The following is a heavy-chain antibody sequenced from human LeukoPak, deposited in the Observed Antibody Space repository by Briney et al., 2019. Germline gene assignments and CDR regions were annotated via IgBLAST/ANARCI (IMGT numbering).Heavy chain of an antibody. CDR3: AELGITMIGGV. J-gene: IGHJ6*04. Sequence: GGSLRLSCAASGFTFSTYWMTWVRQAPGKGLEWVANIKQDGSEKYYVDSVKGRFTISRDNAKNSLYLQMNSLRAEDTAVYYCAELGITMIGGVWGKGTTVTVSS. CDR1: GFTFSTYW. CDR2: IKQDGSEK. D-gene: IGHD3-10*02. V-gene: IGHV3-7*01.